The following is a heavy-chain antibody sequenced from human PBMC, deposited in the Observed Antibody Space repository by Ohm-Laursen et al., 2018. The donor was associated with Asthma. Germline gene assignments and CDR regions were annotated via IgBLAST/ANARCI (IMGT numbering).Heavy chain of an antibody. CDR1: GFTFSSYS. Sequence: SLRLSCSASGFTFSSYSMNWVRQAPGKGLEWVSSISSSSSYIYYADSVKGRFTISRDNAKNSLYLQMNSLRAEDTAVYYCARDGGGYCSGGSCSPLFDYWGQGTLVTVSS. V-gene: IGHV3-21*01. CDR3: ARDGGGYCSGGSCSPLFDY. CDR2: ISSSSSYI. J-gene: IGHJ4*02. D-gene: IGHD2-15*01.